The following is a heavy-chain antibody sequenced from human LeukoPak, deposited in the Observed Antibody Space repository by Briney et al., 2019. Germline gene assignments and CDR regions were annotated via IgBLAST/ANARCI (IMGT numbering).Heavy chain of an antibody. Sequence: SVKVSCKASGGTFSSYAISWVRQAPGQGREWMGGIIPIFGTANYAQKFQGTVTITADESTSTAYMELSSLRAEDTAVYYCARSGDFPDAFDIWGQGTMVTVSS. CDR3: ARSGDFPDAFDI. J-gene: IGHJ3*02. CDR1: GGTFSSYA. V-gene: IGHV1-69*13. CDR2: IIPIFGTA. D-gene: IGHD3-3*01.